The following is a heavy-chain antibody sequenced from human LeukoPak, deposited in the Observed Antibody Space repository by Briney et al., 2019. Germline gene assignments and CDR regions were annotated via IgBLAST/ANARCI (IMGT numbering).Heavy chain of an antibody. D-gene: IGHD6-19*01. V-gene: IGHV1-2*02. J-gene: IGHJ6*03. CDR2: INPNSGGT. CDR1: GYTFTGYY. Sequence: ALVKVSCKASGYTFTGYYMHWVRQAPGQGLEWMGWINPNSGGTNYAQKFQGRVTMTRDTSISTAYMELSRLRSDDTAVYYCARERVAGYYYMDVWGKGTTVTVSS. CDR3: ARERVAGYYYMDV.